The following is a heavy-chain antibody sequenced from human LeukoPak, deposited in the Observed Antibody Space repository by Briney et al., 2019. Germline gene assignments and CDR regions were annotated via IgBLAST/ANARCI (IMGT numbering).Heavy chain of an antibody. Sequence: PSETLSLTCAVYGGSFSGYYWSWLRQPPGKGLEWIGEINHSGSTNYNPSLKSRVNISVDTSKNQFSLKLSSVTAADTAVYYCAARSYSSQAYYYYYMDVWGKGTTVTVSS. J-gene: IGHJ6*03. V-gene: IGHV4-34*01. D-gene: IGHD6-13*01. CDR3: AARSYSSQAYYYYYMDV. CDR2: INHSGST. CDR1: GGSFSGYY.